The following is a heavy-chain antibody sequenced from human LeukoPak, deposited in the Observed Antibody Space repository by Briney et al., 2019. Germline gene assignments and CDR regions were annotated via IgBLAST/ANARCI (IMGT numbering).Heavy chain of an antibody. CDR1: GGSISSSSYY. Sequence: PSETLSLTCTVSGGSISSSSYYWAWIRQPPGKGLEWIGSIYYSGNTYYNPSLKSRVTIFVDTSKNQFSLKLSTVTAADTAVYYCASIYTAMVSFDYWGQGTLVIVSS. D-gene: IGHD5-18*01. CDR2: IYYSGNT. V-gene: IGHV4-39*01. CDR3: ASIYTAMVSFDY. J-gene: IGHJ4*02.